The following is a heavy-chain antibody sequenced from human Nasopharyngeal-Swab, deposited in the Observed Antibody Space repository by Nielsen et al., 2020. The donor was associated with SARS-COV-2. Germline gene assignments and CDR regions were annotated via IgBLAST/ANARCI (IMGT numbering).Heavy chain of an antibody. CDR2: INHSGST. Sequence: SETLSLTCAVYGGSFSGYYWSWIRQPPGKGLEWIGEINHSGSTNYNPSLKSRVTISVDTSKNQFSLKLSSVTAADTAVYYCARRGYSYGSFDPWGQGTLVTVSS. D-gene: IGHD5-18*01. CDR1: GGSFSGYY. V-gene: IGHV4-34*01. J-gene: IGHJ5*02. CDR3: ARRGYSYGSFDP.